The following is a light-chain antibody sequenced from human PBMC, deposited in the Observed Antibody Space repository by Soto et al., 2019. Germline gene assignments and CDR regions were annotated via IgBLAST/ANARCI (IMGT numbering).Light chain of an antibody. CDR1: SSDVGGSNG. Sequence: SALTQPPSVSGSPGQSVAISCTGTSSDVGGSNGVSWYQQPPGTAPKLIIYDVSNRPSGVPDRFSGSKSGNTASLISSGLQAEDECDYYCSSYTCSSTYVFGTGTKVTVL. CDR2: DVS. J-gene: IGLJ1*01. CDR3: SSYTCSSTYV. V-gene: IGLV2-18*02.